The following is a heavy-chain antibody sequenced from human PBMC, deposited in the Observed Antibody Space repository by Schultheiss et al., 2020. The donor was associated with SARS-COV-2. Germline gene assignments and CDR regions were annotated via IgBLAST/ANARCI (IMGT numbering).Heavy chain of an antibody. Sequence: SETLSLTCTVSGGSISSSSYYWGWIRQPPGKGLEWIGSIYHSGSTNYNPSLKSRVTISVDTSKNQFSLKLSSVTAADTAVYYCARDLETTSPHDAFDIWGQGTMVTVSS. CDR1: GGSISSSSYY. V-gene: IGHV4-39*07. J-gene: IGHJ3*02. CDR2: IYHSGST. CDR3: ARDLETTSPHDAFDI. D-gene: IGHD4-11*01.